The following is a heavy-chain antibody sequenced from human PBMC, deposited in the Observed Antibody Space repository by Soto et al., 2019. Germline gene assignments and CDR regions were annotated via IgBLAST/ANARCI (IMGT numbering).Heavy chain of an antibody. CDR2: IHYSGTT. V-gene: IGHV4-59*01. J-gene: IGHJ6*02. Sequence: QVQLQESGPGLVKPSETLSLTCTVSGGSISTYYWSWIRHPPGKGLEYIASIHYSGTTNYNPSLKSRVIISVDTSKNQFSLELSSVTAADTAVYYCASRTGRNYYGMDVWGQGTTVTVSS. CDR1: GGSISTYY. D-gene: IGHD7-27*01. CDR3: ASRTGRNYYGMDV.